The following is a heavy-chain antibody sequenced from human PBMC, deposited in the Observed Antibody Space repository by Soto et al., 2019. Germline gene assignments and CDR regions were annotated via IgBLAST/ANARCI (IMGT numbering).Heavy chain of an antibody. D-gene: IGHD3-22*01. J-gene: IGHJ5*02. CDR1: GYTFTSYG. V-gene: IGHV1-18*04. Sequence: ASVKVSCKASGYTFTSYGISWVRQAPGQGLEWMGWISAYNGNTNYAQKLQGRVTMTTDTSTSTAYMELRSLRSDDTAVYYCARRYYDSSGSVGFDPWGQGTLVTVSS. CDR2: ISAYNGNT. CDR3: ARRYYDSSGSVGFDP.